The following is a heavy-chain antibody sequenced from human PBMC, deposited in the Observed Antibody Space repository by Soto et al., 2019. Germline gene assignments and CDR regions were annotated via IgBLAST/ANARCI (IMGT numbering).Heavy chain of an antibody. J-gene: IGHJ4*02. D-gene: IGHD6-19*01. V-gene: IGHV4-59*01. CDR1: GGSISNYY. CDR3: ARGRHWLDY. Sequence: QVQLQESGPGLVKPSETLSLTCTVSGGSISNYYWSWIRQPPGKGLEWIGYINYTGSTNYNPSLKSRVAIPVDTSENQFSMRLSSVTAADTAIYYCARGRHWLDYWGQGTLVTVSS. CDR2: INYTGST.